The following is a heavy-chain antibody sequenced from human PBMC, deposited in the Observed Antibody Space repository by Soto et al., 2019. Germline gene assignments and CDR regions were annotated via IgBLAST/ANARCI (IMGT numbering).Heavy chain of an antibody. J-gene: IGHJ6*02. CDR3: ASGVDAGVDV. V-gene: IGHV1-8*01. CDR2: MSPNSGAT. D-gene: IGHD1-1*01. CDR1: GYTFTTYD. Sequence: QVQLVQSGAEVTKPGASVKVSCKASGYTFTTYDINWVRQATGQGLEWLGWMSPNSGATGYAQKFQGRVTRTRDTSMTTAYMELSNLRSEDTAMYYCASGVDAGVDVWGQGTTVTVSS.